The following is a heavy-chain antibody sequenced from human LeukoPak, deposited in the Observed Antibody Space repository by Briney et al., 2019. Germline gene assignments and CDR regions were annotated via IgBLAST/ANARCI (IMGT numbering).Heavy chain of an antibody. V-gene: IGHV3-48*01. CDR1: GFTFSSYT. CDR2: ITSSSNTI. J-gene: IGHJ4*02. CDR3: ARDFDFWSGYYSY. D-gene: IGHD3-3*01. Sequence: PGGSLRLSCAASGFTFSSYTMNWVRQVPGKGLEWVSCITSSSNTIYYADSVKGRFTISRDNAKNSLYLQMNSLRAEDTAVYYCARDFDFWSGYYSYWGQGTLVTVSS.